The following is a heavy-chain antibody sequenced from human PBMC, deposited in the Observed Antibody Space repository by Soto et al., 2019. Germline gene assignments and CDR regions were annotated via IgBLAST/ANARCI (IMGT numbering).Heavy chain of an antibody. J-gene: IGHJ4*02. CDR3: GKEYSAHHHFDY. CDR1: GFTFSSYA. V-gene: IGHV3-30*18. CDR2: IASDSTYK. Sequence: QVQLVESGGGVVQPGTSLRLSCAASGFTFSSYAMHWVRQAPGKGLEWVAVIASDSTYKNCTGSVKGRFTISRDNSKNTLYLEMRSLSAEDTAVYYCGKEYSAHHHFDYWGQGTLVTVSP. D-gene: IGHD5-18*01.